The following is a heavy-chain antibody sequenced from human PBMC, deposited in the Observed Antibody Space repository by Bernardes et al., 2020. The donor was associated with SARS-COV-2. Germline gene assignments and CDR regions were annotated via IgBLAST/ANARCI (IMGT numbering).Heavy chain of an antibody. CDR2: ISGSASST. V-gene: IGHV3-23*01. CDR3: AKDFRIQLWYDAFDM. D-gene: IGHD5-18*01. Sequence: VGSLSLSCAASGFTFSSYGMSWVRRAPGKGLEWVSGISGSASSTSYADSVKGRFTISRDNSKNTLYLQMSSLRAEDTAIYFCAKDFRIQLWYDAFDMWGQGTMVTVSS. J-gene: IGHJ3*02. CDR1: GFTFSSYG.